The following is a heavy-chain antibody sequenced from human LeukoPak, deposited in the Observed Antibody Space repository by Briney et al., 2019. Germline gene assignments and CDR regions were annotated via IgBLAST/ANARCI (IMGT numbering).Heavy chain of an antibody. Sequence: GGSLRLSCAASGFTFSSYAMSWVRQGPGKGLQWVSTITSGGRTYDADSVKGRFTISRDNSKNTLYLQMNSLRAEDTAVYYCAKSLDYDILTGYGANDYWGQGTLVTVSS. CDR1: GFTFSSYA. CDR3: AKSLDYDILTGYGANDY. D-gene: IGHD3-9*01. V-gene: IGHV3-23*01. J-gene: IGHJ4*02. CDR2: ITSGGRT.